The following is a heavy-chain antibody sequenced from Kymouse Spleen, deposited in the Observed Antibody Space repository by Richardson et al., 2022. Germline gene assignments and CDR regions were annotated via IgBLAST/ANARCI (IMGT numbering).Heavy chain of an antibody. V-gene: IGHV3-73*02. D-gene: IGHD6-19*01. Sequence: EVQLVESGGGLVQPGGSLKLSCAASGFTFSGSAMHWVRQASGKGLEWVGRIRSKANSYATAYAASVKGRFTISRDDSKNTAYLQMNSLKTEDTAVYYCTRLLYSSGWNWFDPWGQGTLVTVSS. CDR1: GFTFSGSA. J-gene: IGHJ5*02. CDR3: TRLLYSSGWNWFDP. CDR2: IRSKANSYAT.